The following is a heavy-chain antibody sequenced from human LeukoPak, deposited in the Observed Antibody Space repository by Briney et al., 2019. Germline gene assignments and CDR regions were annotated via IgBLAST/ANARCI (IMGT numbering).Heavy chain of an antibody. CDR3: ASSPEYCSSTSCILAR. CDR2: INPNSGGT. J-gene: IGHJ4*02. CDR1: GYTFTGYY. D-gene: IGHD2-2*01. Sequence: GASVKVSCKASGYTFTGYYMHWVRQAPGQGLEWMGWINPNSGGTNYAQKFQGRVTMTRDTSISTAYMELRSLRSDDTAVYYCASSPEYCSSTSCILARWGQGTLVTVSS. V-gene: IGHV1-2*02.